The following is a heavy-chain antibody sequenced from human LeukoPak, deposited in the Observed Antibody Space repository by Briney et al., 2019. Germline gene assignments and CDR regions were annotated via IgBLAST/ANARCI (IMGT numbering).Heavy chain of an antibody. V-gene: IGHV1-69*13. CDR2: IIPIFGTA. J-gene: IGHJ6*02. D-gene: IGHD3-22*01. CDR1: GGTFSSYA. CDR3: NLYYYDSSAPLGSYYYYGIDV. Sequence: ASVKVSCKASGGTFSSYAISWVRQAPGQGLEWMGGIIPIFGTANYAQKSQGRVTITADESTSTAYMELSSLRSEDTAVYYCNLYYYDSSAPLGSYYYYGIDVWGQGTTVTVSS.